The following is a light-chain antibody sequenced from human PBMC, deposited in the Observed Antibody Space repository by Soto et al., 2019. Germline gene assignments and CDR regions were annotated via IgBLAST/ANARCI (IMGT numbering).Light chain of an antibody. CDR3: ATWDDSLSNYV. CDR1: SSNIGSNY. Sequence: QSVLTQPPSASGTPGQRGTISCSGSSSNIGSNYVYWYQHLTGTAPKLLIYRNNQRPSGVPDRFSGSKSGTSASLAISGLRSEDEADYYCATWDDSLSNYVFGTGTKSPS. J-gene: IGLJ1*01. V-gene: IGLV1-47*01. CDR2: RNN.